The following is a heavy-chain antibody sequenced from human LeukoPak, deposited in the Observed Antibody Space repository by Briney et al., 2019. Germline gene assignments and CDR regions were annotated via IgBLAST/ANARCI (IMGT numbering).Heavy chain of an antibody. V-gene: IGHV3-74*01. CDR1: GFTLSSYW. Sequence: PGGSLRLSCAASGFTLSSYWMHWVRHAPGKGLVWVSHINGDGSRTTYADSVKGRFTISRDNAKNTMYLQMNSLRVEDTGVYYCARDLGHQGYRWFDLWGQGTLVIVSS. D-gene: IGHD1-1*01. J-gene: IGHJ5*02. CDR2: INGDGSRT. CDR3: ARDLGHQGYRWFDL.